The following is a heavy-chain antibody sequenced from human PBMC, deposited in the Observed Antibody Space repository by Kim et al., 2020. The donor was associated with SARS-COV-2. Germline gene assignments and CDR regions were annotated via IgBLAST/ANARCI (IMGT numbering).Heavy chain of an antibody. J-gene: IGHJ4*02. Sequence: SETLSLTCAVYGGSFSGYYWSWIRQPPGKGLEWIGEINHSGSTNYNPSLKSRVTISVDTSKNQFSLKLSSVTAADTAVYYCARGRTAGPVTPYGSGKGMFDYWGQGTLVTVSS. CDR3: ARGRTAGPVTPYGSGKGMFDY. D-gene: IGHD3-10*01. V-gene: IGHV4-34*01. CDR2: INHSGST. CDR1: GGSFSGYY.